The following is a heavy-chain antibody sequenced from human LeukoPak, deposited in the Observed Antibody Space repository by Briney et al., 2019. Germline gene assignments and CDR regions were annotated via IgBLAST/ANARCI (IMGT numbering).Heavy chain of an antibody. J-gene: IGHJ4*02. CDR2: ISSSGSTT. CDR1: GFTFSSYE. CDR3: AKGSVEWLPDY. V-gene: IGHV3-48*03. Sequence: GGSLRLSCAASGFTFSSYEMNWVRQAPGKGLEWVSYISSSGSTTYYADSVKGRFTISRDNSKNTLYLQMNSLRAEDTAVYYCAKGSVEWLPDYWGQGTLVTVSS. D-gene: IGHD3-3*01.